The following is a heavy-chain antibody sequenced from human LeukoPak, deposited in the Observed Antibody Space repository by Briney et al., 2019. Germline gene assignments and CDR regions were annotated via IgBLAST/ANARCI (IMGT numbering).Heavy chain of an antibody. V-gene: IGHV4-61*01. CDR3: ARRSGYSPNWFDP. CDR1: GGSVSSGNYY. D-gene: IGHD3-3*01. Sequence: SETLSLTCTVSGGSVSSGNYYWSWIRQPPGKGLEWIGYIYYSGSTNYNPSLKSRVTMSVDTSKNQFSLKLTSVTAADTAVYYCARRSGYSPNWFDPWGQGTLVTVSS. CDR2: IYYSGST. J-gene: IGHJ5*02.